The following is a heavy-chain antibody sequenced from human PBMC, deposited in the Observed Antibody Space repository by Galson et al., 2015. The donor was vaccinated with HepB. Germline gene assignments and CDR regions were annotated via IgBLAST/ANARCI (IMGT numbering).Heavy chain of an antibody. Sequence: SLRLSCAASGFTFSSYSMNWVRQAPGKGLEWVSSISSSSYIYYADSVKGRFTISRDNAKNSLYLQMNSLRAEDTAVYYCARDRRYYDYVWGSYLYFDYWGQGTLVTVSS. CDR3: ARDRRYYDYVWGSYLYFDY. V-gene: IGHV3-21*01. D-gene: IGHD3-16*02. CDR1: GFTFSSYS. CDR2: ISSSSYI. J-gene: IGHJ4*02.